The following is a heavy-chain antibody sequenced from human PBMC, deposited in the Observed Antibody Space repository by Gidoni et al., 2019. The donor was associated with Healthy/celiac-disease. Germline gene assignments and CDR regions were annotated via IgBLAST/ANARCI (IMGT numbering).Heavy chain of an antibody. V-gene: IGHV3-30*18. Sequence: QVQLVESGGGVVQTGRSLRLSCAASGCTFSSYGMHWVRQAPGKGLEWVAVISYDGSNKYYADSVKGLFTIARDNAKNTLYLQMNSLRAEDTAVYYCAKDWRPAAAAGSPLDYWGQGTLVTVSS. CDR2: ISYDGSNK. J-gene: IGHJ4*02. D-gene: IGHD6-13*01. CDR1: GCTFSSYG. CDR3: AKDWRPAAAAGSPLDY.